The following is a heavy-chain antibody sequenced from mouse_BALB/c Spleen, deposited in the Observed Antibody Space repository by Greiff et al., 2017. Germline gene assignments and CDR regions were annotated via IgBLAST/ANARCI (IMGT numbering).Heavy chain of an antibody. Sequence: VQLQQSGAELVKPGASVKLSCTASGFNIKDTYMHWVKQRPEQGLEWIGRIDPANGNTKYDPKFQGKATITADTSSNTAYLQLSSLTSEDTAVYYCARDGSYDAMDYWGQGNSGTVSS. D-gene: IGHD1-1*02. CDR1: GFNIKDTY. CDR2: IDPANGNT. J-gene: IGHJ4*01. CDR3: ARDGSYDAMDY. V-gene: IGHV14-3*02.